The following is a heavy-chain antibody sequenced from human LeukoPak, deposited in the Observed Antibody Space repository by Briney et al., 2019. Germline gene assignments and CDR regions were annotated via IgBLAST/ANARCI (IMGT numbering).Heavy chain of an antibody. CDR3: VRDHSGWSLDP. CDR1: GFTFSSYA. D-gene: IGHD6-19*01. J-gene: IGHJ5*02. CDR2: ISDSGTTI. Sequence: GGSLRLSCAASGFTFSSYAMSWVRQAPGKGLEWVSYISDSGTTIYYADSVKGRFTISRDNAKNSLYLQMNSLRAEDTAVYYCVRDHSGWSLDPWGQGTLVTVSS. V-gene: IGHV3-48*03.